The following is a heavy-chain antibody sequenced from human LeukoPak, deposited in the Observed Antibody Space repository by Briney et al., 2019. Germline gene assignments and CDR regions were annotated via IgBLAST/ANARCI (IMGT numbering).Heavy chain of an antibody. D-gene: IGHD1-26*01. V-gene: IGHV3-66*01. CDR2: IYSGGNT. CDR3: ARSEGYYYFDY. CDR1: GFTVSSTY. Sequence: PGGSLRLSCAASGFTVSSTYMSWVRQAPGKGLEWVSVIYSGGNTYSADSVKGRLTFSRDTSKSTLYLQMNSLRAEDTAVYDCARSEGYYYFDYWGQGTLVTVFS. J-gene: IGHJ4*02.